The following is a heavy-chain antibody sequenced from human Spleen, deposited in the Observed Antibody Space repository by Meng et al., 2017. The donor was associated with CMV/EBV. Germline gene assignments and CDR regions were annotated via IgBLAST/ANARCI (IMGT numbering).Heavy chain of an antibody. V-gene: IGHV3-21*01. CDR3: ARDLAPQSDYYDSSGYYYLPKSFDY. CDR2: ISSSSSYI. J-gene: IGHJ4*02. D-gene: IGHD3-22*01. Sequence: WVRQAPGKGLEWLSSISSSSSYIYHADSMKGRFTVSRDNAKNSVYLQMNSLRAEDTAVYYCARDLAPQSDYYDSSGYYYLPKSFDYWGQGTLVTVSS.